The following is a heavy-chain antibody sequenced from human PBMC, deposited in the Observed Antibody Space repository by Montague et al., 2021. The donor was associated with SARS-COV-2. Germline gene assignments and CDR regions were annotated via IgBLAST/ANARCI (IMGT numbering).Heavy chain of an antibody. J-gene: IGHJ4*02. D-gene: IGHD3-22*01. CDR3: ARAGEDYYYDSSGFLY. Sequence: SLRLSCAASGFIFSSYEMNWVRQAPRKGLEWVSYISNSGDTKYYADSXKGRFTISRDNAKNSLYLHMSSLRAEDTAVYYCARAGEDYYYDSSGFLYWGQGILVTVSS. V-gene: IGHV3-48*03. CDR2: ISNSGDTK. CDR1: GFIFSSYE.